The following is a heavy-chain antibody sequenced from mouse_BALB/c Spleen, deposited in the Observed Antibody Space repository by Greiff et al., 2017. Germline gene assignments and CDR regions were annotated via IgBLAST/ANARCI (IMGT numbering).Heavy chain of an antibody. J-gene: IGHJ1*01. CDR1: GYTFTSYW. Sequence: VQLQQSGAELAKPGASVKMSCKASGYTFTSYWMHWVKQRPGQGLEWIGYINPSTGYTEYNQKFKDKATLTADKSSSTAYMQLSSLTSEDSAVYYCAREGSDTHWYFDVWGAGTTVTVSS. CDR3: AREGSDTHWYFDV. V-gene: IGHV1-7*01. CDR2: INPSTGYT.